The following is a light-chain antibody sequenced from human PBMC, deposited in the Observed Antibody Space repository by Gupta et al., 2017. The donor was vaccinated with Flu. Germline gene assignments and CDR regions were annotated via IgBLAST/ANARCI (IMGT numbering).Light chain of an antibody. CDR3: QQYSSWPLT. Sequence: PATLFVSPGESVTLSCRASQSVSSNLAWYQQKPGQAPRLLIHGASTRAPTIPAKFSGSGSGTEFTLTISSLQSEDFAVYYCQQYSSWPLTFGGGTKVEIK. CDR2: GAS. J-gene: IGKJ4*01. V-gene: IGKV3-15*01. CDR1: QSVSSN.